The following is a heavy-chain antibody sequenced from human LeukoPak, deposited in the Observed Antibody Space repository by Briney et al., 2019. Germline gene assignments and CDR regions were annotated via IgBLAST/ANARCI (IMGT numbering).Heavy chain of an antibody. CDR1: GGTFSSYA. V-gene: IGHV1-69*13. Sequence: ASVKVSCKASGGTFSSYAISWVRQAPGQGLEWMGGIIPIFGTANYAQRFQGRVTITADESTSTAYMELSSLRSEDTAVYYCALGGSGYNYFDYWGQGTLVTVSS. J-gene: IGHJ4*02. D-gene: IGHD3-3*01. CDR2: IIPIFGTA. CDR3: ALGGSGYNYFDY.